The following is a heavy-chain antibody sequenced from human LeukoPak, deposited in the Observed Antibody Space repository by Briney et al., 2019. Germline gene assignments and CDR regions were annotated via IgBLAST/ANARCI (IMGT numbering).Heavy chain of an antibody. J-gene: IGHJ5*02. CDR2: IIPILGIA. D-gene: IGHD3-10*01. Sequence: SVKVSCKASGGTFSSYAISWVRQAPGQGLEWMGRIIPILGIANYAQKFQGRVTITADKSTSTAYMELSSLRSEDTAAYYCAIFPSPGSYGPVKPSFDPWGQGTLVTVSS. CDR3: AIFPSPGSYGPVKPSFDP. V-gene: IGHV1-69*04. CDR1: GGTFSSYA.